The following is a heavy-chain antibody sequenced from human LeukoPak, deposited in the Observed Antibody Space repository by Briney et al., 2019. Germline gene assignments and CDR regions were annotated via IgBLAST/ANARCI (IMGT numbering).Heavy chain of an antibody. CDR3: ANGWYGDGGY. Sequence: SETLSLTCTVSEGSISNYYSRWIRPPPGKGLEWIEYTHYNGTSTYNPSLKSRVNISIETSMSQFCLKLSSVTAEDTAVYYYANGWYGDGGYWGQGILVTVSS. V-gene: IGHV4-59*01. J-gene: IGHJ4*02. CDR2: THYNGTS. D-gene: IGHD6-19*01. CDR1: EGSISNYY.